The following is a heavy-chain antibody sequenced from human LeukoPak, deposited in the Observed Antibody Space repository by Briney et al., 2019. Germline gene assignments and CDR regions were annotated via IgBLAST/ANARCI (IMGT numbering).Heavy chain of an antibody. D-gene: IGHD6-6*01. J-gene: IGHJ4*02. CDR1: GFSFSGHW. V-gene: IGHV3-74*01. Sequence: GGSLRLSCTASGFSFSGHWMHWARQLPGKGLVWVSRISPTRSTTSYADSVKGRFTVSRDNAKNALYLQVNNLRAEDTAVYYCARGPNSNWSGLDFWGQGTLLTVSS. CDR2: ISPTRSTT. CDR3: ARGPNSNWSGLDF.